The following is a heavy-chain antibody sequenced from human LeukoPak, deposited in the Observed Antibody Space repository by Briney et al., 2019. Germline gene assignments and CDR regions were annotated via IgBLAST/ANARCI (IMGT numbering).Heavy chain of an antibody. CDR1: GFTFTDYW. D-gene: IGHD6-13*01. V-gene: IGHV3-7*01. Sequence: GSLRLSCAVSGFTFTDYWMNWVRQAPGKGLEGVASIRQDGGEKYYVDSVKGRFTISRDNTKNSLYLQMSALRAEDTAVYYCARDGTAAGLYFDLWGQGTLVTVSS. CDR2: IRQDGGEK. CDR3: ARDGTAAGLYFDL. J-gene: IGHJ4*01.